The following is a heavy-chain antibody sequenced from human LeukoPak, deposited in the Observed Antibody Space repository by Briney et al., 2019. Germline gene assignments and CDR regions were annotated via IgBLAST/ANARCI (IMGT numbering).Heavy chain of an antibody. J-gene: IGHJ4*02. CDR1: GGSISSGDYY. CDR2: IYTSGST. V-gene: IGHV4-61*02. D-gene: IGHD2-15*01. CDR3: ARDRGRGNDY. Sequence: SETLSLTCTVSGGSISSGDYYWSWIRQPAGKGLEWIGRIYTSGSTNYNPSLKSRVTMSVDTSKNQFSLKLSSVTAADTAVYYCARDRGRGNDYWGQGTLVTVSS.